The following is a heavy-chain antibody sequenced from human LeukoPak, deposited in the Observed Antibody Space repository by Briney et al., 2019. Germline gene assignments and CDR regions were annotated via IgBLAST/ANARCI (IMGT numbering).Heavy chain of an antibody. Sequence: GGSLRLSCAASGFTFSNYAMSWVRQAPGKGLEWVSGISGSGGRTYYADSVKGRFTISRDISKNTLYLQMNSLRAEATAVYYCARGPYSSNWYVDYWGQGTLVTVAS. V-gene: IGHV3-23*01. J-gene: IGHJ4*02. CDR1: GFTFSNYA. CDR3: ARGPYSSNWYVDY. CDR2: ISGSGGRT. D-gene: IGHD6-13*01.